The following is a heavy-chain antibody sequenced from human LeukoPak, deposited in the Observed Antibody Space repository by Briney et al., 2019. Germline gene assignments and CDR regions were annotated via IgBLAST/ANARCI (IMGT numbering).Heavy chain of an antibody. Sequence: SQTLSLTCAISGDSVSSNSAAWNWIRQSPSRGLEWLGRTYYRSKWYNDYAVSVKSRITINPDTSKNQFSLKLSSVTAADTAVYYCARVGQLAFDYWGQGTLVTVSS. CDR1: GDSVSSNSAA. V-gene: IGHV6-1*01. D-gene: IGHD6-13*01. CDR2: TYYRSKWYN. J-gene: IGHJ4*02. CDR3: ARVGQLAFDY.